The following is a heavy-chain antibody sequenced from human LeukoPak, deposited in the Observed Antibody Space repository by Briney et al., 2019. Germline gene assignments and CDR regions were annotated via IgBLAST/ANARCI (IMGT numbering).Heavy chain of an antibody. V-gene: IGHV3-30*02. CDR2: IRYDGSAK. J-gene: IGHJ4*02. CDR1: GFTFSSYG. CDR3: AKVDFDY. Sequence: GGSLRLSFAASGFTFSSYGMHWVRQAPGKGLEGVAFIRYDGSAKYYADSVKGRFTISRDKSKNTVYMEMNSLRAADTAVYYCAKVDFDYWGQGTLVTVSS.